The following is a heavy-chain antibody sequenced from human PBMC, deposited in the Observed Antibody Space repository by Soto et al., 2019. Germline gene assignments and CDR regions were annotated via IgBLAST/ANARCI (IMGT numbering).Heavy chain of an antibody. J-gene: IGHJ6*02. CDR1: GGSISSSSYY. CDR2: IYYSGST. CDR3: ASRDYYYYGMDV. Sequence: SETLSLTCTVSGGSISSSSYYWGWIRQPPGKGLEWIGSIYYSGSTYYNPSLKSRVTISVDTSKNQFSLKLSSVTAADTAVYYCASRDYYYYGMDVWGQGTTVTVSS. V-gene: IGHV4-39*01.